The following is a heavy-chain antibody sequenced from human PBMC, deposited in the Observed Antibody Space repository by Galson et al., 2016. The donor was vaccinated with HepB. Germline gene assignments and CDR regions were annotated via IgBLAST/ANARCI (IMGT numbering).Heavy chain of an antibody. D-gene: IGHD3-10*01. J-gene: IGHJ3*02. Sequence: SLRLSCAASGFTFSNYWMTWVRQAPGNGLEWVANIKQDGSVEHYVDSVEGRFTISRDNAKSSLYPQMNSLRAEDTALYYCARDKTYYSASGTYFDAFDMWGQGTMVTVSS. CDR1: GFTFSNYW. V-gene: IGHV3-7*03. CDR3: ARDKTYYSASGTYFDAFDM. CDR2: IKQDGSVE.